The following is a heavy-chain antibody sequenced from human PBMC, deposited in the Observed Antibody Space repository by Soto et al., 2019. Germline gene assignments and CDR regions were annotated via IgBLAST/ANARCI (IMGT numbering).Heavy chain of an antibody. CDR3: AKDSSLRWGAFDI. D-gene: IGHD4-17*01. CDR2: ISGSGGST. J-gene: IGHJ3*02. Sequence: GGSLRLSCAASGFTFSSYAMSWVRQAPGKGLEWVSAISGSGGSTYYADFVKGRVTISRDNSKNTLYLQMNSLRADDRAVYYCAKDSSLRWGAFDIWGQGTMVTVSS. CDR1: GFTFSSYA. V-gene: IGHV3-23*01.